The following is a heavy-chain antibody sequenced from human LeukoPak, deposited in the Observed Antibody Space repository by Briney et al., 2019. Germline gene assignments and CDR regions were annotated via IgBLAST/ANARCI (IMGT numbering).Heavy chain of an antibody. CDR1: GGFISSYY. D-gene: IGHD4-23*01. J-gene: IGHJ5*02. CDR2: IYTSGST. Sequence: SETLFLTCTVSGGFISSYYWSWIRQPPGKGLEWIVYIYTSGSTNYNPSLKSRVTITVDTSKNQFSLKLSSVTAADTAVYYCARHPPFPPYGGIGWFDPWGQGTLVTVSS. V-gene: IGHV4-4*09. CDR3: ARHPPFPPYGGIGWFDP.